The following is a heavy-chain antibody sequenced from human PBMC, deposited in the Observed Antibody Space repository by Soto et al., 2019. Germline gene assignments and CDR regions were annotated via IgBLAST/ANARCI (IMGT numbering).Heavy chain of an antibody. V-gene: IGHV4-59*08. Sequence: SETLSLTCTVSGGSISNYYWSWIRQPPGKGLEWIGFFYYSGSTNYNPSLKSRVTISEDTSKNQFTLKVSSVTAADTAVYYCARGRLVIMPYYYYYMDVWGKGTTVTVSS. D-gene: IGHD3-9*01. CDR3: ARGRLVIMPYYYYYMDV. J-gene: IGHJ6*03. CDR2: FYYSGST. CDR1: GGSISNYY.